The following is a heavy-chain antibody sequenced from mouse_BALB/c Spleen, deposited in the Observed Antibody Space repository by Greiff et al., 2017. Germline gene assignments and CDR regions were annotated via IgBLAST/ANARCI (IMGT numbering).Heavy chain of an antibody. CDR1: GYSITSDYA. D-gene: IGHD2-3*01. J-gene: IGHJ3*01. CDR3: ARDGYFAWFAY. CDR2: KSYSGST. Sequence: EVQLLESGPGLVKPSPSLSLTCTVTGYSITSDYAWYWIRQFPGNQLGWMGYKSYSGSTSYNPAFKSRIAITRDTSNNQFFLQLNSVTTEDTATYYCARDGYFAWFAYWGQGTLVTVSA. V-gene: IGHV3-2*02.